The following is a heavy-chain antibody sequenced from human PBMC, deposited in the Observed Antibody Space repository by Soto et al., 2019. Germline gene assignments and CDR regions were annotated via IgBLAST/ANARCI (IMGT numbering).Heavy chain of an antibody. V-gene: IGHV3-72*01. D-gene: IGHD3-16*01. Sequence: EVQLVESGGGLVQPGGSTRLSCATSGFPFIDHHLDWVRQAPGKGLEWVGRSRNKAQSYTTEHAASVKGRFTISRDDSGNSVYLQMNSLKIEDMATYYCGRVGGWLGGSNAFDIWGQGTTVTVSS. CDR1: GFPFIDHH. CDR2: SRNKAQSYTT. CDR3: GRVGGWLGGSNAFDI. J-gene: IGHJ3*02.